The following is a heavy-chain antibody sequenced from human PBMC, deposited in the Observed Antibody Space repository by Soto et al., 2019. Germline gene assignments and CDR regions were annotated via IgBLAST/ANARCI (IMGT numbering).Heavy chain of an antibody. CDR1: GFTLPGSA. Sequence: SVKVSCNASGFTLPGSAVQWVRQARGQRLEWIGWIVVGRGNTNYAQKLQERVTITRDMSTSTAYMELSSLRYEDTAVYYCAANEPTKRAAFDIWRQGTMVTVSS. J-gene: IGHJ3*02. CDR2: IVVGRGNT. V-gene: IGHV1-58*01. CDR3: AANEPTKRAAFDI.